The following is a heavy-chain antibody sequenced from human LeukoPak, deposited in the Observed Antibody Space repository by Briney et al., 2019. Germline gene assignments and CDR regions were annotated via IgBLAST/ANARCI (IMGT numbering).Heavy chain of an antibody. Sequence: ASVNVSCKASGYTFTSYGITWVRQAPGQGLEWMGWINTYNGNTNYVQKLQGRVTMTTDTSTSTAYMELRSLRSDDTAVYYCATDNARDYGSGSFDYWGQGTLVTVSS. J-gene: IGHJ4*02. V-gene: IGHV1-18*01. D-gene: IGHD3-10*01. CDR1: GYTFTSYG. CDR2: INTYNGNT. CDR3: ATDNARDYGSGSFDY.